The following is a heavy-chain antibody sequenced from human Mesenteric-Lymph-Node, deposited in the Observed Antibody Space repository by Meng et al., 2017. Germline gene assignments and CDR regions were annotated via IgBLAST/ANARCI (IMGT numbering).Heavy chain of an antibody. CDR2: IYYSGST. V-gene: IGHV4-31*03. Sequence: QLQLQESGPGLVKPSQTLSSTCTVSGGYISSGGHSWSWIRQHPGKGLEWIAYIYYSGSTYYNPSLKSRVILSVDTSKNQFSLKLSSVTAADTAVYYCARVDSSGYFLDYWGQGTLVTVSS. D-gene: IGHD3-22*01. CDR1: GGYISSGGHS. J-gene: IGHJ4*01. CDR3: ARVDSSGYFLDY.